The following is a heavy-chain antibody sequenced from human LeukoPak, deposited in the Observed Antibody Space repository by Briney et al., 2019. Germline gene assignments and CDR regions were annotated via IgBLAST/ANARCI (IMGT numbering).Heavy chain of an antibody. Sequence: GGSLRLSCAASGFTFSSYEMNWVRQAPGKGLEWVSYISSSGSTIYYADSVKGRFTISRDNAKNSLYLQMNSLRAEDTALYYCARVAQLLWFGELDYWGQGTLVTVSS. CDR3: ARVAQLLWFGELDY. CDR1: GFTFSSYE. V-gene: IGHV3-48*03. D-gene: IGHD3-10*01. CDR2: ISSSGSTI. J-gene: IGHJ4*02.